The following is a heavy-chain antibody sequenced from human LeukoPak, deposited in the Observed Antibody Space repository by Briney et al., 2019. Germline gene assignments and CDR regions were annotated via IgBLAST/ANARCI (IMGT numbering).Heavy chain of an antibody. D-gene: IGHD2-8*01. Sequence: SSEILSLTCAVYGGSFSGYYWSWIRQPPGKGLEWIGEINHSGGTNYNPSLKSRVTISVDTSKNQFSLKLSSVTAADTAVYYCARGRRKDIVLMVYHPLDVWGKGTTVTISS. CDR1: GGSFSGYY. CDR3: ARGRRKDIVLMVYHPLDV. J-gene: IGHJ6*04. CDR2: INHSGGT. V-gene: IGHV4-34*01.